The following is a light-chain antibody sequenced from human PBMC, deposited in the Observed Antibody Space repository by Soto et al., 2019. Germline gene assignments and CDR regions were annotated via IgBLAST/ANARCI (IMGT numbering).Light chain of an antibody. J-gene: IGKJ3*01. CDR2: AAS. V-gene: IGKV1-12*02. Sequence: DIQMTQSPSSVSASVGDRVTITCRASQGISSWLAWYQQKPGKAPKLLIYAASRLHIGIPARFGGLGAGTEFTLTIRSLQPEDLAACYCQHTNTFPFTFGPGTKVDIK. CDR1: QGISSW. CDR3: QHTNTFPFT.